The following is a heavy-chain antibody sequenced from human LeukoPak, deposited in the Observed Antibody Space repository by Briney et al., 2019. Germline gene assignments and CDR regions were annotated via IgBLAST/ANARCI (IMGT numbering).Heavy chain of an antibody. J-gene: IGHJ4*02. CDR2: ISSSGSTI. CDR1: GFTFSSYE. V-gene: IGHV3-48*03. CDR3: ASFATYGYSYRYYFDY. Sequence: GGSLRLSCAASGFTFSSYEMNWVRQAPGKGLEWVSYISSSGSTIYYADSVKGRFTISRDNAKNSLYLQMNSLRAEDTAVYYCASFATYGYSYRYYFDYWGQANLVTVSS. D-gene: IGHD5-18*01.